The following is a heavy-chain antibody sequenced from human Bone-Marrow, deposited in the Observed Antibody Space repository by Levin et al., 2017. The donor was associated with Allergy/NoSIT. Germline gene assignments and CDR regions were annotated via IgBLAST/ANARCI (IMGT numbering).Heavy chain of an antibody. CDR2: ISHDGDDK. CDR1: GFNFRDHA. Sequence: GGSLRLSCVTSGFNFRDHAMHWVRQAPGKGLEWVAFISHDGDDKYYADSMYGRLAVSRDNSKNTLSLQMDSLRGEDTAVYYCAKSRTGGIRVVSPFDFWGLGTLVTVSS. CDR3: AKSRTGGIRVVSPFDF. J-gene: IGHJ5*01. V-gene: IGHV3-30*18. D-gene: IGHD2-8*02.